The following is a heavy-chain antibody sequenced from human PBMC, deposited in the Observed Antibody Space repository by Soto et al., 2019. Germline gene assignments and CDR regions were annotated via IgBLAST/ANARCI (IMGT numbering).Heavy chain of an antibody. Sequence: GGSLRLSCAASGFTFSDYYMSWIRQAPGKGLEWVSYISSSGSTIYYADSVKGRFTISRDNAKSSLYLQMNSLRAEDTAVYYCARDIRYCSGGSCYSGFDYWGQGTLVTVSS. CDR3: ARDIRYCSGGSCYSGFDY. J-gene: IGHJ4*02. D-gene: IGHD2-15*01. CDR2: ISSSGSTI. V-gene: IGHV3-11*01. CDR1: GFTFSDYY.